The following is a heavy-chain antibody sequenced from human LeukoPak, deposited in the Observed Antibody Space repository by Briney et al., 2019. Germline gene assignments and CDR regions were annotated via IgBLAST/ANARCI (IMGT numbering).Heavy chain of an antibody. D-gene: IGHD6-19*01. CDR3: ARDFGQWLALDD. J-gene: IGHJ4*02. CDR2: ISYDGSNK. CDR1: GFTFSTYA. V-gene: IGHV3-30-3*01. Sequence: PGGSLRLSCAASGFTFSTYAVHWVRQAPGKGLEWVAVISYDGSNKYYADSVKGRFTISRDNSKNTLYLQMNSLRAEDTAVYYCARDFGQWLALDDWGQGTLVTVSS.